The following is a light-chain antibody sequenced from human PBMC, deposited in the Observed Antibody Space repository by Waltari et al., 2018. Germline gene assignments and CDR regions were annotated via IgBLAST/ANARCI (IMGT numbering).Light chain of an antibody. J-gene: IGLJ1*01. CDR1: SSDVGRYNY. CDR2: DVN. CDR3: TSFTTTNTYV. V-gene: IGLV2-14*03. Sequence: QSALTQPASVSGSPGQSITVSCTGTSSDVGRYNYVSWYQQHPGKAPKLLIYDVNTRPSGVSVRFSGSKSGNTASLTISGLQAEDEADYYCTSFTTTNTYVFGSGTEVTVL.